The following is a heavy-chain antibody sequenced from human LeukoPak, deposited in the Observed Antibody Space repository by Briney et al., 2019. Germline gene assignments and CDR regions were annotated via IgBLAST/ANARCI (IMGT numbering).Heavy chain of an antibody. CDR3: ARDKCSGGSCYLYFDY. CDR2: ISSSSSYI. CDR1: GFTFSSYS. V-gene: IGHV3-21*01. D-gene: IGHD2-15*01. J-gene: IGHJ4*02. Sequence: GGSLRLSCAASGFTFSSYSMNWVRQAPGKGLEWVSSISSSSSYIYYADSVKGRSTISRDNAKNSLYLQMNSLRAEDTAVYYCARDKCSGGSCYLYFDYWGQGTLVTVSS.